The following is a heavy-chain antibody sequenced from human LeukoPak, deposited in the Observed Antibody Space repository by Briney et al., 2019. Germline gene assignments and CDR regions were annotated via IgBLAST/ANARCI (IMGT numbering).Heavy chain of an antibody. Sequence: GGSLRLSCTASGFTFTNYYMSWIRQAPGKGLEWVSHISNSGSTIYYTDSVKGRFTVSRDNAKRSVYLQMNRLRADDAAVYYCARDLGNFGSGTSYYDYWGQGTLVTVSS. CDR1: GFTFTNYY. V-gene: IGHV3-11*01. D-gene: IGHD3-10*01. CDR3: ARDLGNFGSGTSYYDY. CDR2: ISNSGSTI. J-gene: IGHJ4*02.